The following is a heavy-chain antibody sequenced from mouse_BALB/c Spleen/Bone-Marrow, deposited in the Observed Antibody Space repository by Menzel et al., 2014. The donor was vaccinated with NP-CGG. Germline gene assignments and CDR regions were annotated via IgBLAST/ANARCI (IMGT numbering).Heavy chain of an antibody. CDR3: ARDGNFAMDY. D-gene: IGHD2-1*01. CDR1: GFTFSDYY. J-gene: IGHJ4*01. Sequence: EVQLVESGGGLVKPGGSLKLFCAVSGFTFSDYYMYWVRQNPEKRLEWVATINDGGSYTYYPDSVKGRFSISRDNAKNNLYLQMSSLKSEDTAMYYCARDGNFAMDYWGQGTSVTVSS. V-gene: IGHV5-4*02. CDR2: INDGGSYT.